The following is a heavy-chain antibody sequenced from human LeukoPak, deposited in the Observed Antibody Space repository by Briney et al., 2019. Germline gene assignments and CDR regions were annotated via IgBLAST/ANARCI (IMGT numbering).Heavy chain of an antibody. CDR3: ARDPPGTTAFDL. CDR1: GYTLTELS. Sequence: GASVKVSCKVSGYTLTELSMHWVRQAPGKGLEWMGWINPKSDGTKYAQNFRGRVTMTWDTSISTAYMEVSSLTSDDTAMFYCARDPPGTTAFDLWGQGTMVTVSS. J-gene: IGHJ3*01. D-gene: IGHD1-1*01. CDR2: INPKSDGT. V-gene: IGHV1-2*02.